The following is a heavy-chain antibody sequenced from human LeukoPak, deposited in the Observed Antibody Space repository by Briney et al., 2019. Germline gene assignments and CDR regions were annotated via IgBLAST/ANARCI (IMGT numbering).Heavy chain of an antibody. V-gene: IGHV1-69*05. J-gene: IGHJ4*02. CDR1: GGTFSSYA. Sequence: ASVKVSCXASGGTFSSYAISWVRQAPGQGLEWMGRIIPIFGTANYAQKFQGRVTITTDESTSTAYMELSSLRSEDTAVYYCASSEIVATSSFDYWGQGTLVTVSS. CDR2: IIPIFGTA. D-gene: IGHD5-12*01. CDR3: ASSEIVATSSFDY.